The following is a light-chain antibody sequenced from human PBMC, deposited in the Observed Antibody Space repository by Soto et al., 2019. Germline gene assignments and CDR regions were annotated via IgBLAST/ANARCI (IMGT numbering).Light chain of an antibody. V-gene: IGKV3-20*01. Sequence: EIVLTQSPGTLSLSPGERGTLSCRASQSVSSNYLAWYQQKPGQAPRLLIYSAFSRTTGIPDRFSGSGSGTDFTITISRLEPEEVDVYYCQYYGSSPLTFGQGTKVEIK. CDR2: SAF. CDR1: QSVSSNY. CDR3: QYYGSSPLT. J-gene: IGKJ1*01.